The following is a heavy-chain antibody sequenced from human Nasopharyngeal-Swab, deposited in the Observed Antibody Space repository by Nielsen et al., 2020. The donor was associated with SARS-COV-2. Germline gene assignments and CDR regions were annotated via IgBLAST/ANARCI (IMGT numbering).Heavy chain of an antibody. CDR2: VFYTGT. CDR3: VGDESGDYLGLPFDS. CDR1: GASISNRTYY. J-gene: IGHJ4*02. V-gene: IGHV4-39*07. D-gene: IGHD4-17*01. Sequence: SETLSLTCSVSGASISNRTYYWGWIRQSPEKGLPWIGTVFYTGTYYTPSLQSRVTISVDTSKNQFSLKLTSVTAADTAVYYCVGDESGDYLGLPFDSWGPGTLVTVSS.